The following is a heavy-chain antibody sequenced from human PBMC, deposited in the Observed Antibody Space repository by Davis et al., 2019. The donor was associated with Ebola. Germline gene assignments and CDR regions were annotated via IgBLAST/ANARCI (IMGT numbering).Heavy chain of an antibody. CDR1: GYTLTELS. CDR3: ATDLTPYNSGWYNWFDP. D-gene: IGHD6-19*01. J-gene: IGHJ5*02. Sequence: ASVKVSCKVSGYTLTELSMHWVRQAPGKGLEWMGGFDPEDGETIYAQKFQCRVTMTEDTSTDTAYMELSSLRSEDTAVYYCATDLTPYNSGWYNWFDPWGQGTLVTVSS. CDR2: FDPEDGET. V-gene: IGHV1-24*01.